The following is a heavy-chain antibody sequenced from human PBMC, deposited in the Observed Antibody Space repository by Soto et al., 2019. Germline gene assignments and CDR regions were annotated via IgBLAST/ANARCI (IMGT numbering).Heavy chain of an antibody. CDR2: IYYSGST. V-gene: IGHV4-31*03. D-gene: IGHD3-22*01. CDR1: VASISSGGYY. Sequence: QVQLQESGPGLVKPSQTLSLTCTVSVASISSGGYYWSWIRQHPGEGPEWIGYIYYSGSTSYDPSLRSSVTISVDTSKSLFSLKLSSVTDADTAVYYCARESKYDTSGYPPWFAPWGQGTLVTVSS. CDR3: ARESKYDTSGYPPWFAP. J-gene: IGHJ5*02.